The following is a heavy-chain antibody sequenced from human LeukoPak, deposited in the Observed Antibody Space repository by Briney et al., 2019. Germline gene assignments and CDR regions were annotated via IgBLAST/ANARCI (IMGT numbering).Heavy chain of an antibody. J-gene: IGHJ4*02. CDR2: ISSSSSTI. D-gene: IGHD3-16*01. V-gene: IGHV3-48*04. CDR3: ARAMSTFGGVRNYFDS. Sequence: GGSLRLSCAASGFTFGSYSMNWVRQAPGKGLEWVSYISSSSSTIYYADSVKGRFTISRDNAKNSLFLQMNSLRAEDTAVYYCARAMSTFGGVRNYFDSWGQGTLVTVSS. CDR1: GFTFGSYS.